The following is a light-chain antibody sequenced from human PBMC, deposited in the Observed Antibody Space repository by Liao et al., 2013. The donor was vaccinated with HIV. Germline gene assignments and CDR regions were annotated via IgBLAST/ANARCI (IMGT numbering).Light chain of an antibody. J-gene: IGLJ2*01. CDR2: YNN. CDR3: QAWDSSTGV. CDR1: NLGSNS. Sequence: SYVLTQPASVSVAPGNTATITCGGSNLGSNSVHWYQQKPGQAPILVISYNNDRPSGIPERFSGSNSGNTATLTISGTQAMDEADYYCQAWDSSTGVFGGGTKLTVL. V-gene: IGLV3-21*01.